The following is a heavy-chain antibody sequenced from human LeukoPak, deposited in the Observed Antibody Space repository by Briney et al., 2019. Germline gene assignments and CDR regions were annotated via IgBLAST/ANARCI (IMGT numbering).Heavy chain of an antibody. D-gene: IGHD5-18*01. CDR1: GGSLSSYH. CDR2: ININEGP. J-gene: IGHJ4*02. V-gene: IGHV4-4*07. Sequence: SETLSLTCTVSGGSLSSYHWSWIRQPAGKGLEWIGHININEGPKYNPSLRSRVTMSADTSRNQYSLKLSSVTAADTAVYYCARDGNSYGPDFDYWGQGTLVTVSS. CDR3: ARDGNSYGPDFDY.